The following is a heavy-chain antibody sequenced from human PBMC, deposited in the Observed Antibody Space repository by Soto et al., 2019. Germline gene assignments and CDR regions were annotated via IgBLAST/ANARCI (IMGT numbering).Heavy chain of an antibody. V-gene: IGHV3-30*18. CDR2: ISYDENSK. D-gene: IGHD4-17*01. CDR3: AKEGVGTTVGKSHGIGDF. J-gene: IGHJ4*02. Sequence: QVHLVESGGGVVQPGRSLRLSCAASGFTFSSFGMHWVRQAPGKGLEWVAVISYDENSKYYAESVTGRFTISRDNSKNTLYLEMNSLRAEDTALYYCAKEGVGTTVGKSHGIGDFWGQGTLVTVSS. CDR1: GFTFSSFG.